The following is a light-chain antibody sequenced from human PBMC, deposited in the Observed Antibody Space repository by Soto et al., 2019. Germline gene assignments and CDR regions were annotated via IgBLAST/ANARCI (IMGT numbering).Light chain of an antibody. CDR2: GAS. J-gene: IGKJ1*01. CDR3: QVSAHWPRT. CDR1: QSVSSSY. V-gene: IGKV3-15*01. Sequence: QSPETVSFSPGDRATLSCRASQSVSSSYLAWYQQKPGQAPRLLIYGASTRATGIPARFIFSGSGTEFTLTCGLVHSEDFVFYSMQVSAHWPRTIGQGTKVDIK.